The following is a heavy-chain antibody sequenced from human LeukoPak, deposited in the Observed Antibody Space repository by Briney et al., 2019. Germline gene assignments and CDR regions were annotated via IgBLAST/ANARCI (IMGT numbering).Heavy chain of an antibody. Sequence: SETLSLTCTVSGGSISSYYWSWIRQSPGKGLEWIGYIYYSGSTNYNPSLKSRVTISVDTSKNQFSLKLSSVTAADTAVYYCARGGFWNDGWFDPWGQGTLVTVSS. CDR3: ARGGFWNDGWFDP. CDR1: GGSISSYY. CDR2: IYYSGST. D-gene: IGHD1-1*01. J-gene: IGHJ5*02. V-gene: IGHV4-59*01.